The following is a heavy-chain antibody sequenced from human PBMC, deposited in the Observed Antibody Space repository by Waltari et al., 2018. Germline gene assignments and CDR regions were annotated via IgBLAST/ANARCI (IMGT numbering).Heavy chain of an antibody. V-gene: IGHV3-23*01. CDR1: GFTFSSYA. D-gene: IGHD4-17*01. CDR2: ISGSGGST. CDR3: ATTTVTTEGAFDI. Sequence: EVQLLESGGGLVQPGGSLRLSCAASGFTFSSYAMSWVRQAPGKGLEWVSAISGSGGSTYYADSVKGRFTISRDNAKNTLYLQMNSLRAEDTAVYYCATTTVTTEGAFDIWGQGTMVTVSS. J-gene: IGHJ3*02.